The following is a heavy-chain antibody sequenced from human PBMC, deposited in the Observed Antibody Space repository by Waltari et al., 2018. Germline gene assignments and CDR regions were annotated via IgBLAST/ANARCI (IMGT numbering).Heavy chain of an antibody. D-gene: IGHD2-21*02. CDR3: ASQNGGNSWWLDP. CDR2: ISGAGRTT. V-gene: IGHV3-23*01. J-gene: IGHJ5*02. CDR1: GFNFRSYA. Sequence: EVQLLESGGGLGQPGGSLRISCVVSGFNFRSYAMNWVRRAPGKGLEWVSAISGAGRTTYYADSVKGRFTISRDNSKNTLYLQMNSLRAEDTAVYYCASQNGGNSWWLDPWGQGTLVTVSS.